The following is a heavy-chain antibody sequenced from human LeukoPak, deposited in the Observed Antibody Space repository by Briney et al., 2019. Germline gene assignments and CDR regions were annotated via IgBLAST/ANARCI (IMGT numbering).Heavy chain of an antibody. Sequence: PSETLSLTCTVSGGSISSYYWSWIRQPPGKGLEWIGYIYYSGSTNYNPSLKSRVTISVDTSKNQFSLKLRSVTAADTAVYYCVRDWEGFNFDIWGQGTMVTVSS. CDR2: IYYSGST. CDR3: VRDWEGFNFDI. D-gene: IGHD1-26*01. V-gene: IGHV4-59*01. CDR1: GGSISSYY. J-gene: IGHJ3*02.